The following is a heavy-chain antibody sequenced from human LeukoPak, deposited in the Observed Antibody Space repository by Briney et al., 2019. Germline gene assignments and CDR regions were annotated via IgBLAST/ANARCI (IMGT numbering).Heavy chain of an antibody. V-gene: IGHV4-59*12. J-gene: IGHJ3*02. CDR2: VYYSGST. CDR3: ARGPPLGGEQQQLVVFAFDI. Sequence: SETLSLTCTVSGGSINTYYWSWIRQSPDKGLERIWYVYYSGSTNYNPSLKSRVTFSVDTSKNQFSLKLSSVTAADTAVYYCARGPPLGGEQQQLVVFAFDIWGQGTMVTVSS. D-gene: IGHD6-13*01. CDR1: GGSINTYY.